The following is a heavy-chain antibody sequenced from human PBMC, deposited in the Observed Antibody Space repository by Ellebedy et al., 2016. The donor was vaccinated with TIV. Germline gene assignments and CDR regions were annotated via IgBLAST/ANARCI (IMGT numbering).Heavy chain of an antibody. CDR1: GGSVSRYF. CDR3: ARVHCSITTCDYYYMDV. V-gene: IGHV4-4*07. CDR2: IFTSGSF. D-gene: IGHD1-1*01. J-gene: IGHJ6*03. Sequence: SETLSLTXTVSGGSVSRYFWSWIRQPAGKGLEWIGRIFTSGSFNYNPSLMSRVTMSVVTSKNQISLRLSSVTTADTAVYYCARVHCSITTCDYYYMDVWGKGTTVTVSS.